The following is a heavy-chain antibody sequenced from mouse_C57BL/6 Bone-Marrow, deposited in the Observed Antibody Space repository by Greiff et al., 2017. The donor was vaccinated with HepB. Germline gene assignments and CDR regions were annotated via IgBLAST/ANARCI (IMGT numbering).Heavy chain of an antibody. Sequence: VQLQESGPELVKPGASVKISCKASGYAFSSSWMNWVKQRPGKGLEWIGRIYPGDGDTNYNGKFKGKATLTADKSSSTAYMQISSLTSEDSAVYFCAGIYYDSLYAMDYWGQGTSVTVSS. J-gene: IGHJ4*01. CDR1: GYAFSSSW. CDR2: IYPGDGDT. D-gene: IGHD2-4*01. V-gene: IGHV1-82*01. CDR3: AGIYYDSLYAMDY.